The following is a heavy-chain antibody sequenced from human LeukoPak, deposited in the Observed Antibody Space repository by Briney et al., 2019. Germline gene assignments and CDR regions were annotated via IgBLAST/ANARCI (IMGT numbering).Heavy chain of an antibody. CDR2: ISTTGTNI. J-gene: IGHJ5*02. CDR3: ARDRGHIAAAGTMRKPRNWFDP. V-gene: IGHV3-11*04. D-gene: IGHD6-13*01. Sequence: GGSLRLSCTVSGFRFSDYHMSWMRQAPGKGLEWISYISTTGTNINYADSVKGRFTISRDNSKNTLYLQMNSLRAEDTAVYYCARDRGHIAAAGTMRKPRNWFDPWGQGTLVTVSS. CDR1: GFRFSDYH.